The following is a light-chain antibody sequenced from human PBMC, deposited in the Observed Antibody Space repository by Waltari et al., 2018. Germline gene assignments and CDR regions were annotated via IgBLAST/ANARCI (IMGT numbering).Light chain of an antibody. V-gene: IGKV3-11*01. Sequence: EIVLTQSPATLSLSPGDRATLSCSARQSVSSYLAWYQQKPGQAPRLLIYDASKKATGIPAWFSGSGSGNDFTPTISSLEPEDFAVYYCQQRNNWLTFGGGTKVDIK. CDR1: QSVSSY. CDR2: DAS. J-gene: IGKJ4*01. CDR3: QQRNNWLT.